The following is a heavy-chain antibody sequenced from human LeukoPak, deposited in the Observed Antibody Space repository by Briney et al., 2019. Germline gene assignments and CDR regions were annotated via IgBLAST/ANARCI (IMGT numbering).Heavy chain of an antibody. Sequence: PGRSLTLSCAASGFTFSSYGMHWVRQAPGKGLEWVAVIWYDGTDKYYADSVKGRFTISRDNPKNTLYLQMNSLRGEDTAVYYCARTNLFVDKDVNDAFDIWGQGTMVTVSS. CDR1: GFTFSSYG. D-gene: IGHD5-12*01. J-gene: IGHJ3*02. V-gene: IGHV3-33*01. CDR3: ARTNLFVDKDVNDAFDI. CDR2: IWYDGTDK.